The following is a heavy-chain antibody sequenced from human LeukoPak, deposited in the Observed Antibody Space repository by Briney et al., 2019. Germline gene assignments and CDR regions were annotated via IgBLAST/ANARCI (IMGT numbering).Heavy chain of an antibody. CDR2: IYYSGST. D-gene: IGHD1-26*01. J-gene: IGHJ4*02. V-gene: IGHV4-39*01. Sequence: SETLSLTCTVSGGSISSSSYYWGWIRQPPGKGLEWIGSIYYSGSTYYNPSLKSRVTISVDTSKNQFSLKLRSVTAADTAVYYCARQRVGATPFDYWGQGTLVTVSS. CDR3: ARQRVGATPFDY. CDR1: GGSISSSSYY.